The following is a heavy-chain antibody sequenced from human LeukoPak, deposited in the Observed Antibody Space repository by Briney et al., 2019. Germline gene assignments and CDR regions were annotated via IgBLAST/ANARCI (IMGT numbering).Heavy chain of an antibody. CDR3: ARDGYSSGWYNY. CDR2: ISSSSSYI. D-gene: IGHD6-19*01. Sequence: PGGSLRLSCAASGFTFSSYSMNWVRHAPGKGLEWVSSISSSSSYIYYADSVKGRFTISRDNAKNSLYLQMNSLRAEDTAVYYCARDGYSSGWYNYWGQGTLVTVSS. CDR1: GFTFSSYS. J-gene: IGHJ4*02. V-gene: IGHV3-21*01.